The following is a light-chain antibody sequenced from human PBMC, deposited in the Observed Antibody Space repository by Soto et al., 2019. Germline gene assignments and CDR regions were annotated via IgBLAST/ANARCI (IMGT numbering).Light chain of an antibody. J-gene: IGLJ2*01. CDR3: GTWDSSLSAV. CDR1: SSNIGNNY. V-gene: IGLV1-51*01. CDR2: DNN. Sequence: QSVLTQPPSVSAAPGPKVTISCSGKSSNIGNNYVSWYQQLPGTAPKLLIYDNNKRPSGIPDRFSGSKSGTSATLGITGLQTGDEADYYCGTWDSSLSAVFGGGTKVTVL.